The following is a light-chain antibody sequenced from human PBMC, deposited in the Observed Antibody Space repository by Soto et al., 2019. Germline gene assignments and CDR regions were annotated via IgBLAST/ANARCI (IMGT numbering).Light chain of an antibody. CDR1: SNDVGGYNY. J-gene: IGLJ1*01. Sequence: QSALTQPASVSGSPGQSITISCTGTSNDVGGYNYVSWYQQYPGKAPKLMIYDVSNRPSGVSNRFSGSKSGNAASLTISGLQAEDEAEYYCSSYTSSSYTSSSTLYVFGTGTKLTVL. CDR3: SSYTSSSYTSSSTLYV. CDR2: DVS. V-gene: IGLV2-14*01.